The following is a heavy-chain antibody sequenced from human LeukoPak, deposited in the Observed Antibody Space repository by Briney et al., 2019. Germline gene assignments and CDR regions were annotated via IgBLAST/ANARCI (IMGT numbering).Heavy chain of an antibody. CDR2: IIPIFGIP. J-gene: IGHJ4*02. D-gene: IGHD6-13*01. CDR1: GGTFSSYA. Sequence: SVKVSCKASGGTFSSYAISWVRQAPGQGLKWMGGIIPIFGIPNYAQKFQGRVTITADESTSTAYMELSSLRSEDTAVYYCARGEAPSQQLVPEYYFDYWGQGTLVTVSS. CDR3: ARGEAPSQQLVPEYYFDY. V-gene: IGHV1-69*13.